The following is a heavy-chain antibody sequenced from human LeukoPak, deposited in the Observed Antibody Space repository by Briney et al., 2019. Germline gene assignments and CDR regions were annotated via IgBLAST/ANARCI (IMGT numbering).Heavy chain of an antibody. Sequence: ASVKVSCKASGYTFTSYDINWVRQATGQGLEWMGWMNPNSGNTGYAQKFQGRVTMTRNTSISTAYMELSSLRCEDTAAYYCARLVIAAAGTKVDYWGQGTLVTVSS. CDR1: GYTFTSYD. J-gene: IGHJ4*02. CDR2: MNPNSGNT. D-gene: IGHD6-13*01. CDR3: ARLVIAAAGTKVDY. V-gene: IGHV1-8*01.